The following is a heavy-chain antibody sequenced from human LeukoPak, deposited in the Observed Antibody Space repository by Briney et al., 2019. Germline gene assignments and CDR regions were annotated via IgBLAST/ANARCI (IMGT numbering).Heavy chain of an antibody. CDR1: GGSISSTNW. V-gene: IGHV4-4*02. CDR3: ARYALFDYYMDV. J-gene: IGHJ6*03. D-gene: IGHD3-10*02. CDR2: IYRSGTT. Sequence: SETLSLTCAVSGGSISSTNWWSWVRQPPGKGLEWIGEIYRSGTTNYKPSLKSRVTMSVDTSKNQFSLKVNSVTPADTAVYYCARYALFDYYMDVWGTGTTVTVSS.